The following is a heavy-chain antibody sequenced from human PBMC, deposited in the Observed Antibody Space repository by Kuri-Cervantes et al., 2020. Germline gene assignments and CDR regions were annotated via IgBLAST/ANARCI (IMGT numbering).Heavy chain of an antibody. CDR1: GFTFSSYS. CDR3: ARGPSTWFDP. CDR2: ISSSSSYI. J-gene: IGHJ5*02. Sequence: GGSLRLSCAASGFTFSSYSMNWVRQAPGKGLEWVSSISSSSSYIYYADSVKGRFTISRDNAKNSLYLQMNSLRDEDTAVYYCARGPSTWFDPWGQGTLVTVSS. V-gene: IGHV3-21*04.